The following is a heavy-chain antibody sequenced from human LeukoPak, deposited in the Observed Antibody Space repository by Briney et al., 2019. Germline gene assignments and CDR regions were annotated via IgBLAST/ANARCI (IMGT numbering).Heavy chain of an antibody. CDR3: AKDDSSGYYVSPPDDY. V-gene: IGHV3-30*18. J-gene: IGHJ4*02. CDR1: GFTFSSNG. Sequence: GRSLRLSCAASGFTFSSNGMHWVRQAPGKGLEWVAVISYDGSNKYYADSVKGRFTISRDNSKNTLYLQMNSLRAEDTAVYYCAKDDSSGYYVSPPDDYWGQGTLVTVSS. D-gene: IGHD3-22*01. CDR2: ISYDGSNK.